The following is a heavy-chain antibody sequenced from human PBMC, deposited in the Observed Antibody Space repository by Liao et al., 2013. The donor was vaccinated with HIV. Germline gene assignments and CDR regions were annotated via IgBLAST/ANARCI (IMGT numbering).Heavy chain of an antibody. J-gene: IGHJ4*02. CDR3: AREGIGYLDY. V-gene: IGHV4-4*07. CDR1: GGSISTYF. Sequence: QVHLQESGPGLVKPSETLSLTCSVSGGSISTYFWSWIRQPAGKGLEWIGRIFSSGSTTYNPSLKSRLTMSVDTSKNQFSLKLNSVTAADTAVYYCAREGIGYLDYWGQGSLVTVSS. CDR2: IFSSGST. D-gene: IGHD6-13*01.